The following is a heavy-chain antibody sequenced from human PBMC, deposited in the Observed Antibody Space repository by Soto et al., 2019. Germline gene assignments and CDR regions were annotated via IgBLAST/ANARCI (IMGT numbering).Heavy chain of an antibody. J-gene: IGHJ4*02. V-gene: IGHV1-69*02. CDR2: IIPILGIA. CDR1: GGTFSSYT. CDR3: AHEGELGDY. Sequence: QVQLVQSGAEVKKPGSSVKVSCKASGGTFSSYTISWVRQAPGQGLEWMGRIIPILGIANYAQKFQGRVTNXADKSSSTAYMELSSLRSEDTAVYYCAHEGELGDYWGQGTLVTVSS. D-gene: IGHD1-26*01.